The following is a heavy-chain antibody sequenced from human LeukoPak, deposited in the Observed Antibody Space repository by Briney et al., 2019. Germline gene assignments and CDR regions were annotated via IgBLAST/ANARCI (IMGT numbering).Heavy chain of an antibody. D-gene: IGHD3-22*01. Sequence: SETLSLTCTVSGGSISSYYWSWIRQPPGKGLEWIGDIYYSWSTNYNPSLKRRVTISVDTSKNQFSLKLRYVNAADTDVYYCTRGSIAYYYMDVWGKGTTVTISS. CDR3: TRGSIAYYYMDV. V-gene: IGHV4-59*01. CDR1: GGSISSYY. CDR2: IYYSWST. J-gene: IGHJ6*03.